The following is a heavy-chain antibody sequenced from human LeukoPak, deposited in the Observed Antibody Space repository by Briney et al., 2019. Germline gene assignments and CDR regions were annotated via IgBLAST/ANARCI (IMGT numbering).Heavy chain of an antibody. D-gene: IGHD3-22*01. CDR3: ARAPSEIGGYYPEYFRH. J-gene: IGHJ1*01. CDR1: GFTFSSYW. V-gene: IGHV3-74*01. CDR2: IKSDGST. Sequence: GGALRLSCAASGFTFSSYWMHWVRQAPGKGLVWVSRIKSDGSTNYADSVKGRFTISRDNAKSTVSLQMNSLRAEDTGVYYCARAPSEIGGYYPEYFRHWGQGTLVTVFS.